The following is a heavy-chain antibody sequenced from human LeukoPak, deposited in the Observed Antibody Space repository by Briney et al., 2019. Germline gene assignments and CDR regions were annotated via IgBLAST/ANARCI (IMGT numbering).Heavy chain of an antibody. D-gene: IGHD3-10*01. Sequence: PGGSLRLSCAASGFTFSSYAMSWVRQAPGKGLEWVSSFSGGGDTAYYVDSVKGRFTISRDNSKSTLWLQMNSLRAEDTAVYYCAKTASIGVNSWFDSWGQGTLVTVSS. CDR1: GFTFSSYA. CDR3: AKTASIGVNSWFDS. V-gene: IGHV3-23*01. J-gene: IGHJ5*01. CDR2: FSGGGDTA.